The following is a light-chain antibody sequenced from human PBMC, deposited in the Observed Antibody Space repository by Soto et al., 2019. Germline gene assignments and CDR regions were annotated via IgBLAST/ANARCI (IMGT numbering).Light chain of an antibody. CDR2: EVN. CDR3: CSYAGSSTFVV. Sequence: QSALTQPPSASGSPGQSVTISCTGTSSDIGGYNSVSWYQQHPGKAPRLMIYEVNKRPSGVPDRFSGSKSGNTASLTISGLQAEDEADYYCCSYAGSSTFVVFGGGTKLTVL. CDR1: SSDIGGYNS. J-gene: IGLJ2*01. V-gene: IGLV2-8*01.